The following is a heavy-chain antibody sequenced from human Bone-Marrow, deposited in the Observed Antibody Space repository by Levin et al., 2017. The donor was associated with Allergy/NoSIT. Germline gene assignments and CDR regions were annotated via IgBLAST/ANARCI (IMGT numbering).Heavy chain of an antibody. CDR3: AKNLGADEDDDILTGLFDY. CDR1: GFTFDSFT. J-gene: IGHJ4*02. D-gene: IGHD3-9*01. CDR2: ISGSGGRT. V-gene: IGHV3-23*01. Sequence: PGGSLRLSCAASGFTFDSFTMSWVRQGPGKGLEWLADISGSGGRTYYADSVKGRFSISRDNSKNTLYLQMNSLRGEDTAVYYCAKNLGADEDDDILTGLFDYWGQGTLVTVSS.